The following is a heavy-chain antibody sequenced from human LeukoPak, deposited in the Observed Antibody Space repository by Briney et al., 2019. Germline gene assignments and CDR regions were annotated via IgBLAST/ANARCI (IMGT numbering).Heavy chain of an antibody. D-gene: IGHD3-10*01. CDR1: GCTFTSYG. CDR2: ISAYNGDT. J-gene: IGHJ4*02. Sequence: GASVKVSCKASGCTFTSYGVNWVRQAPGQGLEWMGWISAYNGDTNYAQKLQGRVTMTTDTSTSTSYMELRSLRSDDSAVYYCAREGVHSAFDYWGQGTLVTVSS. CDR3: AREGVHSAFDY. V-gene: IGHV1-18*01.